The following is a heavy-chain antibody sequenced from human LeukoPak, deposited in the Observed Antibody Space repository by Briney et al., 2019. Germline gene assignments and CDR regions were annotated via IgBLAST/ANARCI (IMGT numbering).Heavy chain of an antibody. CDR3: ARGASDYYDSSGYYFDY. CDR1: GYTFTSYG. V-gene: IGHV1-18*01. J-gene: IGHJ4*02. CDR2: ISAYNGNT. Sequence: GASVKVSCKASGYTFTSYGISWVRQAPGQGLEWMGWISAYNGNTNYAQKLQGRVTMTTDTSTSTAYMELRSLRSDDTAVYYCARGASDYYDSSGYYFDYWGQGTLVTVSS. D-gene: IGHD3-22*01.